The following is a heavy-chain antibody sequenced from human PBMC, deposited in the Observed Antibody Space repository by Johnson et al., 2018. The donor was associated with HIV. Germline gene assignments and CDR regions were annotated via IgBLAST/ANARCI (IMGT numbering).Heavy chain of an antibody. CDR2: IWYDGSNK. Sequence: QEQLVESGGGVVQPGRSLRLSCAASGFTFSSYGMHWVSQAPGKGLEWVAVIWYDGSNKYYADSVKGRFTISRDNSKNTLYLQMNSLRAEDTAVYYCAKGLGDFWSGYLKTGIGGGAFDIWGQGTMVTVSS. D-gene: IGHD3-3*01. V-gene: IGHV3-33*06. CDR3: AKGLGDFWSGYLKTGIGGGAFDI. CDR1: GFTFSSYG. J-gene: IGHJ3*02.